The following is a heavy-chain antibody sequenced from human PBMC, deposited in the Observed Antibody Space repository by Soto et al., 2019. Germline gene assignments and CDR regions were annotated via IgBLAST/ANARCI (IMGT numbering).Heavy chain of an antibody. Sequence: SVKVSCKASGGTFSSYAISWVRQAPGQGLEWMGGIIPIFGTANYAQKFQGRVTITADESTSTAYMELSSLRSEDTAVYYCARLLELRSGMDVWGQGTTVTVSS. D-gene: IGHD1-7*01. J-gene: IGHJ6*02. V-gene: IGHV1-69*13. CDR3: ARLLELRSGMDV. CDR2: IIPIFGTA. CDR1: GGTFSSYA.